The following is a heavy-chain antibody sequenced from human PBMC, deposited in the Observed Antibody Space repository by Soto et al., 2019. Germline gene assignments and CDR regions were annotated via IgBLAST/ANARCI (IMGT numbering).Heavy chain of an antibody. V-gene: IGHV3-33*08. CDR2: IWPDGRNK. Sequence: GGSLRLSCAASGFTFSSYAMHWVRQAPGKGLEWVAVIWPDGRNKYYTTSVEGRFTISRDNSKNTLYLQMNSLRADDTAVYYCARDPGSSWYYFDYWGQGTLVTVSS. CDR3: ARDPGSSWYYFDY. CDR1: GFTFSSYA. J-gene: IGHJ4*02. D-gene: IGHD6-13*01.